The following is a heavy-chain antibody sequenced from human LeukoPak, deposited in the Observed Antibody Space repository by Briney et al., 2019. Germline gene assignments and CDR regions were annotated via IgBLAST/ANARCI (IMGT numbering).Heavy chain of an antibody. CDR2: INPSGGST. V-gene: IGHV1-46*01. CDR3: ARRDTAMVRGGAFDI. Sequence: ASVKVSCEASGYTFTSYYMHWVRQAPGQGLEWMGIINPSGGSTSYAQKFQGRVTMTRDTSTSTVYMELSSLRSEDTAVYYCARRDTAMVRGGAFDIWGQGAMVTVSS. J-gene: IGHJ3*02. D-gene: IGHD5-18*01. CDR1: GYTFTSYY.